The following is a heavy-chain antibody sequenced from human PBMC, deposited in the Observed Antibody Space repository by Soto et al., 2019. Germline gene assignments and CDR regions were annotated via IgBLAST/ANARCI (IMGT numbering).Heavy chain of an antibody. CDR2: IRTKPNSYAT. J-gene: IGHJ5*02. Sequence: EVQLVESGGGLVQPGGSLDLSCATSGFDFSGSAMHWVRQASGRGLEWLGRIRTKPNSYATIYAASVKERFTISRDDSKKMVYLHMSGLKTEDTAVYYCARPISSGWFDPWGQGTLVSVTS. V-gene: IGHV3-73*01. CDR3: ARPISSGWFDP. CDR1: GFDFSGSA. D-gene: IGHD6-19*01.